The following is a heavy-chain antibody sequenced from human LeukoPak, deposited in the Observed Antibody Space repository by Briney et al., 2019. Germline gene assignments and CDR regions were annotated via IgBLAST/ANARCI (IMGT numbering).Heavy chain of an antibody. CDR1: CGSISSYY. J-gene: IGHJ4*02. CDR3: ARDLYGPIFGVVIGRIRFDY. Sequence: SETLSLTCTVSCGSISSYYWSWIRQPAGKGLEWIGRIYTSGSTNYNPSLKSRVTMSVDTSKNQFSLKLSSVTAADTAVYYCARDLYGPIFGVVIGRIRFDYWGQGTLVTVSS. CDR2: IYTSGST. D-gene: IGHD3-3*01. V-gene: IGHV4-4*07.